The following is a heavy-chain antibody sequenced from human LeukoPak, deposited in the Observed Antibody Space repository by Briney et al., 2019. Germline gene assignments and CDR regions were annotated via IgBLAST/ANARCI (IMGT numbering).Heavy chain of an antibody. CDR1: SGSSSDHY. V-gene: IGHV4-59*11. Sequence: SETLSLTCTVSSGSSSDHYWNWIRQPPGKGLEWIGYIYYSGSTTCNPSLKSRVTMSIDTSQTQFSLKLSSLTAADTAVYYCARGATTGRGLWFVPWGQGTLVTVSS. CDR3: ARGATTGRGLWFVP. J-gene: IGHJ5*02. CDR2: IYYSGST. D-gene: IGHD1-1*01.